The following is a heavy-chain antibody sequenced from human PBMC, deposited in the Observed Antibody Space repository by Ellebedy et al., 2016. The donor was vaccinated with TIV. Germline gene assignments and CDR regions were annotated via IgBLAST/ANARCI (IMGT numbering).Heavy chain of an antibody. CDR3: ERVLYSGYVYYYYGMDV. J-gene: IGHJ6*02. D-gene: IGHD5-12*01. CDR1: GYTFTSYD. Sequence: ASVKVSXXASGYTFTSYDINWVRQATGQGLEWMGWMNPNSGNTGYAQKFQGRVTMTRNTSISTAYMELSSLRSEDTAVYYCERVLYSGYVYYYYGMDVWGQGTTVTVSS. V-gene: IGHV1-8*01. CDR2: MNPNSGNT.